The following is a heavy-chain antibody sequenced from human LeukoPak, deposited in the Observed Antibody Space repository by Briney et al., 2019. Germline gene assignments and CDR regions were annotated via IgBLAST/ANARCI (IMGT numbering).Heavy chain of an antibody. CDR1: GGTFSSYA. Sequence: GASVKVSCKASGGTFSSYAISWVRQAPGQGLEWMGRIIPILGIANYAQKFQGRVTITADKSTSTAYMELSSLRSEDTAVYYCARALLNIVVVPAASDAFDIWGQGTMVTVSS. CDR3: ARALLNIVVVPAASDAFDI. J-gene: IGHJ3*02. V-gene: IGHV1-69*04. CDR2: IIPILGIA. D-gene: IGHD2-2*01.